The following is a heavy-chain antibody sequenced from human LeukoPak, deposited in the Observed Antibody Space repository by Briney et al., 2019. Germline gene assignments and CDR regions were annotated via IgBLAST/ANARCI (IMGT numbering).Heavy chain of an antibody. D-gene: IGHD3-10*01. CDR1: GFTFSSYA. V-gene: IGHV3-30-3*01. CDR3: ARSLYYYGSGGEDY. Sequence: PGGSLRLSCAASGFTFSSYAMHWVRQAPGKGLEWVAVISYDGSNKYYADSVKGRFTISRDSSKNTLYPQMNSLRAEDTAVYYCARSLYYYGSGGEDYWGQGTLVTVSS. J-gene: IGHJ4*02. CDR2: ISYDGSNK.